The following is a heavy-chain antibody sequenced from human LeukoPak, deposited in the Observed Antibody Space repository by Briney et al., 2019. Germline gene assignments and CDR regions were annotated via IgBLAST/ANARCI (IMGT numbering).Heavy chain of an antibody. CDR3: ARTETHDYGPLLFDY. V-gene: IGHV4-59*08. Sequence: SETLSLTCTVSGGSISSYYWSWIRQPPGKGLEWIGYIYYSGSTSYNPSLKSRVTISVDTSKNQFSLKLSSVTAADTAVYYCARTETHDYGPLLFDYWGQGTLVTVSS. D-gene: IGHD4-17*01. CDR2: IYYSGST. CDR1: GGSISSYY. J-gene: IGHJ4*02.